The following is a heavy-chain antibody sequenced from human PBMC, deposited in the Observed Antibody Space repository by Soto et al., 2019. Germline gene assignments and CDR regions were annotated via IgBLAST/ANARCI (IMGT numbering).Heavy chain of an antibody. D-gene: IGHD3-3*01. CDR1: GFTFSSYS. CDR3: ARAHAMSGSSIYYYYGMDV. CDR2: ISSSSSYI. Sequence: GSLRLSCAASGFTFSSYSMNWVRQAPGKGLEWVSSISSSSSYIYYADSVKGRFTISRDNAKNSLYLQMNSLRAEDTAVYYCARAHAMSGSSIYYYYGMDVWGQGTTVTVSS. J-gene: IGHJ6*02. V-gene: IGHV3-21*01.